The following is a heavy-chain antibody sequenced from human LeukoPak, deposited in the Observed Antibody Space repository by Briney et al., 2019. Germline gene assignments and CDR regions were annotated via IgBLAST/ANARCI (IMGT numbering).Heavy chain of an antibody. CDR2: ISGSGGST. V-gene: IGHV3-23*01. D-gene: IGHD3-22*01. CDR1: GFTFSNAW. Sequence: GGSLRLSCAASGFTFSNAWMSWVRQAPGKGLEWVSAISGSGGSTYYADSVKGRFIISRDNSKNTLYLQMNSLRAEDTAVYYCAKDEDSSGYPSYFDYWGQGTLVTASS. J-gene: IGHJ4*02. CDR3: AKDEDSSGYPSYFDY.